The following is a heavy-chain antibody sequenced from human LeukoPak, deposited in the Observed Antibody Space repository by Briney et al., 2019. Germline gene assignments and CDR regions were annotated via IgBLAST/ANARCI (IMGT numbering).Heavy chain of an antibody. J-gene: IGHJ4*02. Sequence: ASVKVSCKASGYTFTGYYMHWVRRAPGQGLEWMGWINPNSGGTNYAQKFQGRVTMTRDTSISTAYMELSRLRSDDTAVYYCARVPRITMVRGVSGTFDYWGQGTLVTVSS. CDR1: GYTFTGYY. V-gene: IGHV1-2*02. CDR3: ARVPRITMVRGVSGTFDY. D-gene: IGHD3-10*01. CDR2: INPNSGGT.